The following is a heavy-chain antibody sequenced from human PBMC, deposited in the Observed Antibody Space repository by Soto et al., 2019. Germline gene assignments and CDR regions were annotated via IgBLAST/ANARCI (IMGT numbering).Heavy chain of an antibody. CDR2: ISWNSGTI. CDR3: AKSTGGTANGMDV. V-gene: IGHV3-9*01. Sequence: DVQLVESGGGLVQPGRSLRLSCGASGFNFDEYGMYWVRQAAGKGLEWVSGISWNSGTIGYADSVKGRFTISRDNAKKSLYLQMSSLRAEDTALYYCAKSTGGTANGMDVWGQGTTVTVSS. J-gene: IGHJ6*02. CDR1: GFNFDEYG. D-gene: IGHD2-8*02.